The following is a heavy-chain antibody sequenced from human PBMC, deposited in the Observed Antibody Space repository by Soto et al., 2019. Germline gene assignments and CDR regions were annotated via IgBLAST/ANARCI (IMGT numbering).Heavy chain of an antibody. D-gene: IGHD6-13*01. Sequence: QVQLQQWGAGLLKPSETLSLTCAVYGGSFGGYYWSWIRQPPGKGLEWIGEINHSGSTNYNPSLTGRVTISVDTSKDPFSLKLGSVTAAYTDVYYCASRPGYSSSWYGNWFDPWGQGTLVTVSS. J-gene: IGHJ5*02. V-gene: IGHV4-34*01. CDR3: ASRPGYSSSWYGNWFDP. CDR1: GGSFGGYY. CDR2: INHSGST.